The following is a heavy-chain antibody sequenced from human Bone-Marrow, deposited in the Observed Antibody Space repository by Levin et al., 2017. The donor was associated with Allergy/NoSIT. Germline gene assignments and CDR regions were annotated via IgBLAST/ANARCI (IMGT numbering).Heavy chain of an antibody. J-gene: IGHJ4*02. CDR1: GFIFRSYG. CDR3: VRGIAAAATDYFDY. Sequence: TGGSLRLSCAASGFIFRSYGMHWVRQAPGKGLEWVAVIWFDGNRKYYADSVKGRFSVSRDNSNNTLYLQMNSLRVEDTAVYYCVRGIAAAATDYFDYWGQGNLVTVSS. V-gene: IGHV3-33*01. CDR2: IWFDGNRK. D-gene: IGHD6-13*01.